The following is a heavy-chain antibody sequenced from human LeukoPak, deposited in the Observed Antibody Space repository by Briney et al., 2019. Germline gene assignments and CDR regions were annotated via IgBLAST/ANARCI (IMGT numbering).Heavy chain of an antibody. J-gene: IGHJ4*02. CDR3: ARGLSKWLVIRAAPSFDY. Sequence: ASVKVSCKASGYTFTGYYMHWVRQAPGQGLEWMGWINPNSGGTNYAQKFQGRVTMTRDTSISTAYMELSRLRSDDTAVYYCARGLSKWLVIRAAPSFDYWGQGTLVTVSS. CDR2: INPNSGGT. V-gene: IGHV1-2*02. CDR1: GYTFTGYY. D-gene: IGHD6-19*01.